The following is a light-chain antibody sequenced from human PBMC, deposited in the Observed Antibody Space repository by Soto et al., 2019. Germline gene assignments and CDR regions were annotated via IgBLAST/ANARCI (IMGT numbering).Light chain of an antibody. CDR3: QHYGRFPWT. CDR1: QSISSY. V-gene: IGKV1-39*01. CDR2: GAS. J-gene: IGKJ1*01. Sequence: DIQMTQSPSSLSASLGDRATITCRASQSISSYLNWYQQKPGKAPKLLIYGASSLQCGVPERFSGSGSGTDFTLTITKLEPDDSATYYCQHYGRFPWTFGQGTKVDIK.